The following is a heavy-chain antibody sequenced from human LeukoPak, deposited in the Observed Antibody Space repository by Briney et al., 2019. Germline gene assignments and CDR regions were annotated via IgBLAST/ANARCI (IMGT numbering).Heavy chain of an antibody. D-gene: IGHD3-3*01. CDR1: GGSISSYY. CDR3: ARGGYDFWSGPSHYFDY. Sequence: SETLSLACTVSGGSISSYYWSWIRQPPGKGLEWIGYIYYSGSTNYNPSLKSRVTISVDTSKNQFSLKLSSVTAADTAVYYCARGGYDFWSGPSHYFDYWGQGTLVTVSS. V-gene: IGHV4-59*01. J-gene: IGHJ4*02. CDR2: IYYSGST.